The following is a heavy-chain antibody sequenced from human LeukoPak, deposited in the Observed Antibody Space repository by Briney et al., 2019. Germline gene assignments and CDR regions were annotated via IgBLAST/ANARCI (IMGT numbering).Heavy chain of an antibody. CDR2: ISGRGDST. Sequence: GGSLRLSCAASGFTFSNYAMTWVRQTPGKGLEWVSAISGRGDSTYYADSVRGRFTISRDSSENTLYLQISSLRADDTGTYYCAKTGIFYGSGTYPDYWGQGTLVTVSS. D-gene: IGHD3-10*01. J-gene: IGHJ4*02. V-gene: IGHV3-23*01. CDR1: GFTFSNYA. CDR3: AKTGIFYGSGTYPDY.